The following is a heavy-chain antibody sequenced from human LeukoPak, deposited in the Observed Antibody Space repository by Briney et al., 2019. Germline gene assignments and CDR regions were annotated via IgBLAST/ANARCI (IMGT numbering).Heavy chain of an antibody. V-gene: IGHV4-59*01. CDR3: ARGPSGERWLHSDY. Sequence: SETLSLTCTVSGGSINSYYWSWIRQPPGKGLEWVGYIYYSGSTNYNPSLKSRVTISVDTSKNQFSLKLSSVTAADTAVYYCARGPSGERWLHSDYWGQGTLVTVSS. D-gene: IGHD5-24*01. CDR2: IYYSGST. J-gene: IGHJ4*02. CDR1: GGSINSYY.